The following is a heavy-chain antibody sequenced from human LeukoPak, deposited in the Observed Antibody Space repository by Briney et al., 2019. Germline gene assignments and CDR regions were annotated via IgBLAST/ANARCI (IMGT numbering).Heavy chain of an antibody. D-gene: IGHD4-17*01. CDR1: GGSISSGGYS. Sequence: PSQTLSLTCAVSGGSISSGGYSWSWIRQPPGKGLEWIGYIYHSGSTYYNPSLKSRVTISVDRSKNQFSLKLSSVTAADTAVYYCARDPYGDYGGAYWGQGTLVTVSS. CDR2: IYHSGST. V-gene: IGHV4-30-2*01. J-gene: IGHJ4*02. CDR3: ARDPYGDYGGAY.